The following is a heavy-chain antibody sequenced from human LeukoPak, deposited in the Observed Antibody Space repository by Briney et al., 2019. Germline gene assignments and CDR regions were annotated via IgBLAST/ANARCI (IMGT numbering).Heavy chain of an antibody. Sequence: PWGSLRLSCAASGFTFSSYAMHWVRQAPGKGLEWVALISYDGSNKYYADSVKGRFTISRDNSKNTLYLQMNSLRAEDTAVYYCARFYANEWELPHWGQGTLVTVSS. V-gene: IGHV3-30*04. CDR1: GFTFSSYA. D-gene: IGHD1-26*01. CDR2: ISYDGSNK. J-gene: IGHJ4*02. CDR3: ARFYANEWELPH.